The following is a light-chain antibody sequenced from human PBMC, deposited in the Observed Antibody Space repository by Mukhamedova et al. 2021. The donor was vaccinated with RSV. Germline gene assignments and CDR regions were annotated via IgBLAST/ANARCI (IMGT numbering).Light chain of an antibody. Sequence: HTDGNNYLDWFFQKPGQSPQLLIYWGSVRDSGVPDRFSGSGSGTDFTLKISRVEAEDVGLYYCMQAPQTPITFRQGTRLEIK. CDR1: HTDGNNY. CDR3: MQAPQTPIT. CDR2: WGS. J-gene: IGKJ5*01. V-gene: IGKV2-28*01.